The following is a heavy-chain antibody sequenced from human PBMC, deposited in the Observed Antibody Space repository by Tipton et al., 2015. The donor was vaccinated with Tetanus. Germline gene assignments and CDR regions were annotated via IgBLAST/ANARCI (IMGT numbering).Heavy chain of an antibody. CDR3: EGDDYYETSLRDYYGEEV. CDR1: GDSISDKKYY. D-gene: IGHD3-16*01. Sequence: LRLSCTVSGDSISDKKYYWGWLRQTPGRGLEWIGHIYYTGATSYNSSLQSRVTLSIDTSKNQFSLKMTSVTAADTAVYFCEGDDYYETSLRDYYGEEVWGQGTTVPVSS. J-gene: IGHJ6*02. CDR2: IYYTGAT. V-gene: IGHV4-61*05.